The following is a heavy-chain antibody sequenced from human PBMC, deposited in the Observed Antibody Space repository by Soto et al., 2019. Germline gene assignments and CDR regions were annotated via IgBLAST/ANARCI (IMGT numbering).Heavy chain of an antibody. CDR1: GFTFSIYT. Sequence: PGGSLRLSCAVSGFTFSIYTMNWARQAPGKGLEWVSSISSSSSYIYYADSVKGRFTISRDNAKNSLHLQMNSLRAEDTAVYYCARDGSGYSYAQGIFDIWGQGTMVTVSS. CDR2: ISSSSSYI. CDR3: ARDGSGYSYAQGIFDI. V-gene: IGHV3-21*01. J-gene: IGHJ3*02. D-gene: IGHD5-18*01.